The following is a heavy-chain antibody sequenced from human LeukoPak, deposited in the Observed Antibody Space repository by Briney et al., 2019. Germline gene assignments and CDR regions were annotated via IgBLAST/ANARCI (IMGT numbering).Heavy chain of an antibody. V-gene: IGHV3-15*01. CDR2: IKSKTDGGTT. J-gene: IGHJ2*01. CDR1: GFTFSNAW. D-gene: IGHD6-19*01. CDR3: ARHPRLPRQWLVVWYFDL. Sequence: RAGGSLRLSCAASGFTFSNAWMSWVRQAPGKGLEWVGRIKSKTDGGTTDYAAPVKGRFTISRDDSKNTLYLQMNSLKTEDTAVYYCARHPRLPRQWLVVWYFDLWGRGTLVTVSS.